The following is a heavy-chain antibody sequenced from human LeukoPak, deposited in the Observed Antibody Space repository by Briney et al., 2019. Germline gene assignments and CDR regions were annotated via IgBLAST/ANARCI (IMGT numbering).Heavy chain of an antibody. Sequence: GESLKISCKGSGYSFTSYWIGWVRQMPGKGLEWMGIIYPGDSDTRYSPSFQGQVTISADKSISTAYLQWSSLKASDTAMYYCARPPSDYGGTREDAFDIWGQGTMVTVSS. CDR3: ARPPSDYGGTREDAFDI. CDR2: IYPGDSDT. V-gene: IGHV5-51*01. CDR1: GYSFTSYW. D-gene: IGHD4-23*01. J-gene: IGHJ3*02.